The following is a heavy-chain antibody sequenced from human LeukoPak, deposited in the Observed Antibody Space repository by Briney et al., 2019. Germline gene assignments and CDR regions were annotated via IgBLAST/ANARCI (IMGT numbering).Heavy chain of an antibody. D-gene: IGHD3-3*01. J-gene: IGHJ5*02. V-gene: IGHV1-8*01. CDR1: GYTFTSYD. CDR2: MNPNTGNT. Sequence: ASVKVSCKASGYTFTSYDINWVRQATGQGLEWMGWMNPNTGNTGYAQKFQGRVIMTRNTSISTAYMELSSLRSEDTAVYYCARGRVHYDFWSGYYLFDPWGQGTLVTVSS. CDR3: ARGRVHYDFWSGYYLFDP.